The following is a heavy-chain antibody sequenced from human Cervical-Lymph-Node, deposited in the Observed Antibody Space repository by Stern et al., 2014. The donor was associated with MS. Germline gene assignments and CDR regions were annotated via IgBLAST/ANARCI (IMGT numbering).Heavy chain of an antibody. CDR1: GDTLNTLS. CDR2: FDPEDGET. V-gene: IGHV1-24*01. Sequence: QLVQSGAEVKKPGASVKVSCKVSGDTLNTLSMHWVRQAPGEGLEWMGGFDPEDGETVYAQKFQGRVAMTEDLSTATAYMELSSLKSDDTAVYYCATEGDYGDFAFDMWGQGTSVTVSS. J-gene: IGHJ3*02. CDR3: ATEGDYGDFAFDM. D-gene: IGHD4-17*01.